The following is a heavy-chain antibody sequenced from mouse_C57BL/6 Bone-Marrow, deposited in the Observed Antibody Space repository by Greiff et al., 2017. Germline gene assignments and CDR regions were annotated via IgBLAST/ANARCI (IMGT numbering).Heavy chain of an antibody. V-gene: IGHV1-55*01. CDR1: GYTFTSYW. D-gene: IGHD2-4*01. J-gene: IGHJ4*01. CDR2: IYPGSGST. CDR3: ARDDYAYYYAMDY. Sequence: QVQLQQPGAELVKPGASVKMSCKASGYTFTSYWITWVKQRPGQGLEWIGDIYPGSGSTNYNEKFKSKATLTVDTSSSTAYMQLSSLTSEDSAVYYCARDDYAYYYAMDYWGQGTSVTVSS.